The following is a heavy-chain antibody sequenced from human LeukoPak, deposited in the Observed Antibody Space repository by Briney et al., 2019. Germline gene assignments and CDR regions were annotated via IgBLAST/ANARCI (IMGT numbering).Heavy chain of an antibody. CDR1: GFTFSSYA. V-gene: IGHV3-23*01. D-gene: IGHD5-18*01. Sequence: GGSLRLSCAASGFTFSSYAMSWVRQAPVKGLEWVSAISGSGGRTYYADSVKGRFTISRDNSKNTLYLQMNSLSAEDTAVYYCAKVGGDTAMVPYWGQGTLVTVSS. J-gene: IGHJ4*02. CDR3: AKVGGDTAMVPY. CDR2: ISGSGGRT.